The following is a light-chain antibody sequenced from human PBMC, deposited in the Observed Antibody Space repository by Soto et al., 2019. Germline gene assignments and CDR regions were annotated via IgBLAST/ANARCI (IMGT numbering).Light chain of an antibody. CDR3: HQYGSSPRT. CDR1: QSVRSNY. CDR2: GAS. Sequence: EIVLTQSPGTLSLSPGERARLSCRASQSVRSNYVAWYQQRPGQAPRLLIYGASNRGAGIPDRFSGSASGTDFSLTISRLEPEDFAVYYCHQYGSSPRTFGQGTRVEIK. J-gene: IGKJ1*01. V-gene: IGKV3-20*01.